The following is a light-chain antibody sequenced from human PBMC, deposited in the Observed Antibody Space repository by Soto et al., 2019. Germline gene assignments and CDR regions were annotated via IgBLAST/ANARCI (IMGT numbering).Light chain of an antibody. CDR1: QSVTNSF. CDR2: GAS. V-gene: IGKV3D-20*02. J-gene: IGKJ4*01. CDR3: QQRSTWPIS. Sequence: EIVLAQSPGTLSLSPGERATLSCRASQSVTNSFLAWYQQKPGQAPRLLIYGASRRATGIPDRFTGSGSGTDFTLTISRLEPEDFAVYYCQQRSTWPISFGGGTKVEI.